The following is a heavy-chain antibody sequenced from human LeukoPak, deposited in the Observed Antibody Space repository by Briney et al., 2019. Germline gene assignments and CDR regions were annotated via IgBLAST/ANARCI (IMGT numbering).Heavy chain of an antibody. D-gene: IGHD1-26*01. V-gene: IGHV5-51*01. CDR2: LYPDDSDT. J-gene: IGHJ4*02. Sequence: GESPKISCNGSGYSFTNYWIAWVRQIPGKGLAWLGSLYPDDSDTKYSPPFQGQVTIPADQSITAAYRRGSSLKGSDTAMYYCARQDGGRDWDCDYWGQGTLVTVSS. CDR3: ARQDGGRDWDCDY. CDR1: GYSFTNYW.